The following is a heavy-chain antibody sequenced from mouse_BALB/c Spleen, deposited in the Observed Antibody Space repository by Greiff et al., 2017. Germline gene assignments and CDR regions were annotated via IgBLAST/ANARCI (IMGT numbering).Heavy chain of an antibody. V-gene: IGHV1-69*01. CDR1: GYTFTDYW. J-gene: IGHJ1*01. CDR2: IDTSDSYT. Sequence: QVQLKQPGAELVMPGASVKMSCKASGYTFTDYWMHWVKQRPGQGLEWIGAIDTSDSYTSYNQKFKGKATLTVDESSSTAYMQLSSLTSEDSAVYYCARGDYGSSYWYFDVWGAGTTVTVSS. D-gene: IGHD1-1*01. CDR3: ARGDYGSSYWYFDV.